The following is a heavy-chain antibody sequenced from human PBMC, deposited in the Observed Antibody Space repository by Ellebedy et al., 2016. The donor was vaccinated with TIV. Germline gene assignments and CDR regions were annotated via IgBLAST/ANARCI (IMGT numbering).Heavy chain of an antibody. CDR3: ATTYYYDTSGYYERDFDY. J-gene: IGHJ4*02. Sequence: AASVKVSCKVSGYSVTELSMHWVRQAPGKGLEWMGGFDPEDGETIYAQKFQARVTMTEDTSTDTAYMELSSLRSEDTAVYYCATTYYYDTSGYYERDFDYWGQGTLVTVSS. CDR1: GYSVTELS. V-gene: IGHV1-24*01. D-gene: IGHD3-22*01. CDR2: FDPEDGET.